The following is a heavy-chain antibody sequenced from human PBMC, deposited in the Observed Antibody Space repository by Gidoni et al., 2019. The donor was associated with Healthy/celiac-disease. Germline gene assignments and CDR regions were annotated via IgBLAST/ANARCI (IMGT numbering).Heavy chain of an antibody. J-gene: IGHJ4*02. V-gene: IGHV3-33*01. Sequence: QVQLVESGGGVVQPGWSLTLASSASGCAFRAYGMRWVRRAPGKGREGVEVRMYYGSNKNYEESAKGRFTITRDNYNNTLYLQMNSLRAEDTAVYYCARGVYYDSSGDYLGDGNVRQFDYWGQGTLVTVSS. CDR1: GCAFRAYG. CDR3: ARGVYYDSSGDYLGDGNVRQFDY. D-gene: IGHD3-22*01. CDR2: RMYYGSNK.